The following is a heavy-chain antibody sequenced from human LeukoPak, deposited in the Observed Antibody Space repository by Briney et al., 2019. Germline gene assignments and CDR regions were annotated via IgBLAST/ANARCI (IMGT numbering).Heavy chain of an antibody. CDR2: ISGSGGSI. D-gene: IGHD5-24*01. Sequence: GGSLRLSCAASGFTFSSYAMSWVRQAPGKGLEWVSAISGSGGSIYYADSVKGRFTISRDNSRNTLYLQTNSLRAEDTAVYYCARDPQLGPGAFDIWGQGTMVTVSS. CDR3: ARDPQLGPGAFDI. CDR1: GFTFSSYA. V-gene: IGHV3-23*01. J-gene: IGHJ3*02.